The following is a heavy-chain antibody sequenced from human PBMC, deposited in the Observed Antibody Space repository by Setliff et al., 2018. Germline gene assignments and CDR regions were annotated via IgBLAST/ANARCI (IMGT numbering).Heavy chain of an antibody. CDR2: VYHSGSS. Sequence: SQTLSLTCAVSGYPISRGFYWGWIRQSPGKGLEWIGSVYHSGSSYQNPSLRSRIAVSVDTSKNQFSLRLNSVTAADTAVYFCARAAARAEYSDTSAYLPFDFWGLGTLVTVSS. J-gene: IGHJ4*02. CDR1: GYPISRGFY. CDR3: ARAAARAEYSDTSAYLPFDF. V-gene: IGHV4-38-2*01. D-gene: IGHD3-16*01.